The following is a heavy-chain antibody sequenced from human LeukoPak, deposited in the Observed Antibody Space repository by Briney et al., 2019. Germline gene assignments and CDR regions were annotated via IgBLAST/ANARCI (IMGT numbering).Heavy chain of an antibody. D-gene: IGHD4-17*01. CDR1: GFTFNSFA. CDR3: AKTYFGDYALHAFDM. J-gene: IGHJ3*02. CDR2: TSGSGAAT. V-gene: IGHV3-23*01. Sequence: GGSLRLSCAASGFTFNSFAMSWVRQAPGKGLEWVSATSGSGAATYYADSVKGRFTISRDNFKTTLFLHMNRLRVEDTALYYCAKTYFGDYALHAFDMWGQGTMVTVSS.